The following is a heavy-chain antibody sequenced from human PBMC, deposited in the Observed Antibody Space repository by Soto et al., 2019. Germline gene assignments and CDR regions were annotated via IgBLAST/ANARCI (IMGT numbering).Heavy chain of an antibody. D-gene: IGHD6-6*01. CDR2: MNPNSGNT. CDR3: ARRSSSSGDAFDI. J-gene: IGHJ3*02. CDR1: GYTFTSYD. V-gene: IGHV1-8*01. Sequence: ASVKVSCKASGYTFTSYDINWVRQATGQGLEWMGWMNPNSGNTGYAQKFQGRVTMTRNTSISTAYMELSSLRSEDTAVYYCARRSSSSGDAFDICGQRIIVSVSS.